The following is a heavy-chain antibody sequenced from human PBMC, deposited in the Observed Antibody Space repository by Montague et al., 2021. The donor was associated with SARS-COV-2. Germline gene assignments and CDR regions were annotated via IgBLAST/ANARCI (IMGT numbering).Heavy chain of an antibody. D-gene: IGHD6-13*01. CDR3: ARVSLAAAATRSDY. CDR1: GGSVSSGGYY. CDR2: IYYSGST. Sequence: SETLSLTCTVSGGSVSSGGYYWSWIRQPPGKGLEWIGYIYYSGSTNYNPSLKSRVTISLDTSKNQFSLKLTSVTAADTAVYYCARVSLAAAATRSDYWAREPWSPSPQ. V-gene: IGHV4-61*08. J-gene: IGHJ4*02.